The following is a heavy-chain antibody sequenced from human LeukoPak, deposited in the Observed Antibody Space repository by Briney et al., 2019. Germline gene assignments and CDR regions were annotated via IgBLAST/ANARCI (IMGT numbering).Heavy chain of an antibody. D-gene: IGHD5-18*01. J-gene: IGHJ5*02. V-gene: IGHV4-39*01. CDR3: ARPSPKHSSHGYRGSTYKWFDP. CDR1: GGSISSSSYY. Sequence: SETVSLTCTVSGGSISSSSYYWGWIRQPPGRGLEWIGSIYYSGSTYYNPSLKSRVTISVDTSNNQYSLKLSSVTAADTAVYFRARPSPKHSSHGYRGSTYKWFDPWGEATLVTVSS. CDR2: IYYSGST.